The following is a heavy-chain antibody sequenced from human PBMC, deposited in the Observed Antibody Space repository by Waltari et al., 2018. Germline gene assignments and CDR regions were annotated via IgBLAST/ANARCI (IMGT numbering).Heavy chain of an antibody. Sequence: EVQLVESGGGWVQPGGSLRLSCAASGFPFSSYWMSWVGQAQGKGPEWVGHKNEDGMKRSERGRFTVARDNAKNSLYLQMNGLGAEDTAVYYCARPATSEAYWGQGTLVTVSS. CDR1: GFPFSSYW. J-gene: IGHJ4*02. CDR2: KNEDGMK. CDR3: ARPATSEAY. D-gene: IGHD1-26*01. V-gene: IGHV3-7*01.